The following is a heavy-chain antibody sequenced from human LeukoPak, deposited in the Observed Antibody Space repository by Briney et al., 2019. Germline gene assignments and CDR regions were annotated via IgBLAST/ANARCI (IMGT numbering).Heavy chain of an antibody. CDR2: IIPIFGTA. CDR1: GGTFSSYA. CDR3: ARAVGDFWSVRWSDP. J-gene: IGHJ5*02. D-gene: IGHD3-3*01. V-gene: IGHV1-69*01. Sequence: ASVKVSCKASGGTFSSYAISWVRQAPGQGLEWMGGIIPIFGTANYAQKFQGRVTITADESTSTAYMELSSLRSEDTAVYYCARAVGDFWSVRWSDPWGQGTLVTVSS.